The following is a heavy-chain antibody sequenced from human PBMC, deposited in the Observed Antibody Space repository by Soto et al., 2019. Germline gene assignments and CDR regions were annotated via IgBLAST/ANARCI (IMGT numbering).Heavy chain of an antibody. CDR1: GGTFSSYA. CDR2: IIPIFGTA. J-gene: IGHJ4*02. CDR3: ARHSRNYYDSSGYSNFDY. D-gene: IGHD3-22*01. V-gene: IGHV1-69*01. Sequence: QVQLVQSGAEVKKPGSSVKVSCKASGGTFSSYAISWVRQAPGQGLEWMGGIIPIFGTANYAQKFQGRVTITADESTSTAYMELSSRRSEDTAVYYCARHSRNYYDSSGYSNFDYWGQGTLVTVSS.